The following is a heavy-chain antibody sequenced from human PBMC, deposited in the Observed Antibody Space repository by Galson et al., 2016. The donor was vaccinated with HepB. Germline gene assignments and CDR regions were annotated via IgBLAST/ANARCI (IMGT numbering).Heavy chain of an antibody. D-gene: IGHD6-19*01. CDR2: IYYSGNT. V-gene: IGHV4-59*01. Sequence: ETLSLTCSVSGGSIHNYYWTWLRQSPGKGLEWIGNIYYSGNTNYNPSLKSRVTISLDTSKNQFSLKLSSVAAADTAVYYCARGSNLSNSGWFTVALDYWGQGTLVTVSS. J-gene: IGHJ4*02. CDR1: GGSIHNYY. CDR3: ARGSNLSNSGWFTVALDY.